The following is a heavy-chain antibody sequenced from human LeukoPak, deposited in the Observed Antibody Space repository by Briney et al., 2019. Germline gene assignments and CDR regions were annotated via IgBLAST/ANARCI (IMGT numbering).Heavy chain of an antibody. Sequence: SETLSLSCAVYGGSFSGYYLSWIRQPPGKGLEWIGEINHSGSTTYNPTLKRRVTIPVDTSKNQFSLKLSSVTAADTAVYYCARRPKDYGEYERYFDLWGRGALVTVSS. CDR2: INHSGST. CDR1: GGSFSGYY. CDR3: ARRPKDYGEYERYFDL. D-gene: IGHD4-17*01. V-gene: IGHV4-34*01. J-gene: IGHJ2*01.